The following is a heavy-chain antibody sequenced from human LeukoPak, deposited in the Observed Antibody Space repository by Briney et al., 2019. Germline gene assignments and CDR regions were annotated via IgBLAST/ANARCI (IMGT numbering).Heavy chain of an antibody. D-gene: IGHD6-13*01. V-gene: IGHV3-53*01. J-gene: IGHJ3*02. Sequence: GGSLRLSCAASGFTVSSNYMSWVRQAPGKGLEWVSVIYSGGSTYYADSVKGRFTISRDNSKNTLYLQMYSLRAEDTAVYYCAKELEDRGIAAAGTAFDIWGQGTMVTVSS. CDR1: GFTVSSNY. CDR3: AKELEDRGIAAAGTAFDI. CDR2: IYSGGST.